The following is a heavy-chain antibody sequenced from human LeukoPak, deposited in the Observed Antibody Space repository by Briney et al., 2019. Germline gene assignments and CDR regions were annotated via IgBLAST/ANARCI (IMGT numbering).Heavy chain of an antibody. V-gene: IGHV3-30*18. Sequence: PGRSLRLSCAASGFTFSSYGMHWVRQAPGKGPEWVAVISYDGSNKYYADSVKGRFTISRDNSKNTLYLQMNSLRAEDTAVYYCAKGAEAFDIWGQGTMVTVSS. CDR1: GFTFSSYG. CDR3: AKGAEAFDI. J-gene: IGHJ3*02. CDR2: ISYDGSNK.